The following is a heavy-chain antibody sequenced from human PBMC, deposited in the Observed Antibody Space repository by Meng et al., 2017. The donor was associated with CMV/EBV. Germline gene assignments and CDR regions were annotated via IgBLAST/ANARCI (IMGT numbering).Heavy chain of an antibody. J-gene: IGHJ6*02. Sequence: GESLKISCAASGFTFSSYSMNWVHQAPGKGLEWVSSISSSSSYIYYADSVKGRFTISRDNAKNSLYLQMNSLRAEDTAVYYCARVQIPGLPQRDVVVPGYGMDVWGQGTTVTVSS. D-gene: IGHD2-2*01. V-gene: IGHV3-21*01. CDR2: ISSSSSYI. CDR1: GFTFSSYS. CDR3: ARVQIPGLPQRDVVVPGYGMDV.